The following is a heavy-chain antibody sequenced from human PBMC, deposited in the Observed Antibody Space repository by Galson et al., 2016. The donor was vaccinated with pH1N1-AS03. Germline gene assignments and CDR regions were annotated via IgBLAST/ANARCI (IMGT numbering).Heavy chain of an antibody. Sequence: VKVSCKVSGYTFTDYNMHWVQQAPGKGLEWMGLVDPDTSKTKYAEKFQVRVTITADTSRDTAYMDLSGLRSADTAIYYCATDGPRGSLSSWGQGTLVTVSS. CDR2: VDPDTSKT. V-gene: IGHV1-69-2*01. D-gene: IGHD6-6*01. CDR3: ATDGPRGSLSS. J-gene: IGHJ4*02. CDR1: GYTFTDYN.